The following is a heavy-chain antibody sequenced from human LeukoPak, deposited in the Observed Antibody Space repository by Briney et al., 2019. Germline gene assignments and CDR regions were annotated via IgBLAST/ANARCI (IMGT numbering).Heavy chain of an antibody. V-gene: IGHV3-30*03. CDR1: GFTFTNYG. CDR3: TTFDM. Sequence: PGRSLSLSCAASGFTFTNYGIHWVRLAPGKGLEWVAVISSDGSNKHYADSVKGRFTISRDDSKNTLYLQMNSLRVDDTALHYCTTFDMWGQGTMVTVYS. CDR2: ISSDGSNK. J-gene: IGHJ3*02.